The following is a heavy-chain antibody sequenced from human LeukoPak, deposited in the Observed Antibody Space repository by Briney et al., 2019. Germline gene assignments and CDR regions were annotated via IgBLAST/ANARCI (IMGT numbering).Heavy chain of an antibody. CDR2: IYHSGST. CDR3: ARGTRTFDP. J-gene: IGHJ5*02. CDR1: GGSISSGGYS. V-gene: IGHV4-30-2*01. Sequence: SQTLSLTCAVSGGSISSGGYSWSWIRQPPGKGLEWIGYIYHSGSTYYNPSLKSRVTISVDRSKNQFSLKLSSVTAADTAVYYCARGTRTFDPWGQGTLVTVSS.